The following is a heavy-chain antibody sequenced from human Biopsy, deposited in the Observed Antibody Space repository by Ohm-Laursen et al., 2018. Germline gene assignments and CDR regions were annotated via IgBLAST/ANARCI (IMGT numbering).Heavy chain of an antibody. D-gene: IGHD2-15*01. CDR1: GFSFSDNY. Sequence: SLRLSCSASGFSFSDNYMDWVSQAPGKGLEWVGRIRDKANSYTTDYAASVKGRFTISRDDSKNSLYLQMNSLKTEDTALYYCARAGRYCSGGGCYSWFDSWGQGTLVTVSS. V-gene: IGHV3-72*01. J-gene: IGHJ5*01. CDR3: ARAGRYCSGGGCYSWFDS. CDR2: IRDKANSYTT.